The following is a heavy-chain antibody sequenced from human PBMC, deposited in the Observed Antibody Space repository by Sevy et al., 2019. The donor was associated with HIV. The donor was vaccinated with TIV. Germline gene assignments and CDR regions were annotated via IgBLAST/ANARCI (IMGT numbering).Heavy chain of an antibody. CDR2: IKNSGNTI. D-gene: IGHD5-12*01. J-gene: IGHJ4*02. CDR3: ARSGVATLFPPFYY. Sequence: GGSLRLSCSASGFTFSDHSMTWIRQAPGKGLQWISYIKNSGNTIYYADSVKGRFTMSRDNAKNSLYLQMNSLRADDTAVYYCARSGVATLFPPFYYWGQGTLVTVSS. CDR1: GFTFSDHS. V-gene: IGHV3-11*01.